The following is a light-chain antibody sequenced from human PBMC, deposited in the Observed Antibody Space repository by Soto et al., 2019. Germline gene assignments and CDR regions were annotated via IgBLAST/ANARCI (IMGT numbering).Light chain of an antibody. CDR3: CSYAGSRTSPYV. V-gene: IGLV2-23*02. J-gene: IGLJ1*01. CDR1: SSDVGSYNL. CDR2: EVS. Sequence: QSALTQPASVSGSPGQSITISCTGTSSDVGSYNLVSWYQQHPGKAPKLMIYEVSKRPSGVSNRFSGSKSGNTASLTISGLQAKYEADYYCCSYAGSRTSPYVFGTGTKVXVL.